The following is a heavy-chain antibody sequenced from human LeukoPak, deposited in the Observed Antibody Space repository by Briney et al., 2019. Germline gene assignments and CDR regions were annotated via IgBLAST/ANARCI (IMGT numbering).Heavy chain of an antibody. CDR1: GFTFSSYR. Sequence: PGGSLRLSCAASGFTFSSYRMNWVRQAPGTGLEWVSSISSMNTYIHYADSVKGRFTISRDNAKNSLYLQMNSLRAEDTAVYYCARGYRSSSGWYMGPSRTYLGAFDIWGQGTMVIVSS. CDR3: ARGYRSSSGWYMGPSRTYLGAFDI. CDR2: ISSMNTYI. J-gene: IGHJ3*02. V-gene: IGHV3-21*01. D-gene: IGHD6-19*01.